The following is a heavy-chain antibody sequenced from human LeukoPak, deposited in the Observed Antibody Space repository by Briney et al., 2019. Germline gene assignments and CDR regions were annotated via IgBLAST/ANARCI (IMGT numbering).Heavy chain of an antibody. V-gene: IGHV3-30-3*01. Sequence: GGPLRLSCAASGFPFSSYAMHWVRQAPGKGLEWVAVISYDGSNKYYADSVKGRYTISRDNSKNTLYLQMNSLRAEDTAGYYCARGGYYGSGSYEGYFDYWGQGTLVTVSS. CDR1: GFPFSSYA. CDR3: ARGGYYGSGSYEGYFDY. J-gene: IGHJ4*02. CDR2: ISYDGSNK. D-gene: IGHD3-10*01.